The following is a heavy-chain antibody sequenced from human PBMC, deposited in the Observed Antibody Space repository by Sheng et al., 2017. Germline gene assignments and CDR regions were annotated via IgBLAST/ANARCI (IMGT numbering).Heavy chain of an antibody. CDR2: ISASGATS. V-gene: IGHV3-23*04. CDR3: ARAKGIVQNYWYLDL. Sequence: DVQVVESGGGLVQPGGSVETLLCSLWIHPQNLLDALGPAQAPGKGLEWVSTISASGATSFYADSVQGRFTVSRDSSNNTPFLQINSLRAEDTAVYYCARAKGIVQNYWYLDLWGRGTLVIVSS. D-gene: IGHD2-15*01. J-gene: IGHJ2*01. CDR1: IHPQNLL.